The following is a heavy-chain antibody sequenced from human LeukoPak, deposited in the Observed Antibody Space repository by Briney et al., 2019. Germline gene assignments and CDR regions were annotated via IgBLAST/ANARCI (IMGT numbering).Heavy chain of an antibody. V-gene: IGHV3-23*01. CDR2: ISGSGGST. J-gene: IGHJ4*02. CDR1: GFTFDDYA. Sequence: PGGSLRLSCAASGFTFDDYAMHWVRQAPGKGLEWVSGISGSGGSTYSADSVKDRFTISRDNSKNTLYLQMNSLRAEDMAVYYCAKAISGFDFDYWGQGTLVTVSS. CDR3: AKAISGFDFDY. D-gene: IGHD3-16*01.